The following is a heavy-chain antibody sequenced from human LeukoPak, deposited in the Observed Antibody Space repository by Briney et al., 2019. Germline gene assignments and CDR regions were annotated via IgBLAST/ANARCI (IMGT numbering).Heavy chain of an antibody. D-gene: IGHD3-22*01. J-gene: IGHJ4*02. CDR1: GFTFGDYA. V-gene: IGHV3-49*04. CDR2: IRSKAYGGTT. CDR3: TRDRGVYYYDSSGYYEGDY. Sequence: GGSLRLSCTASGFTFGDYAMSWVRQAPGKGLEWVGFIRSKAYGGTTEYAASVKGRFTISRDDSKSIAYLQMNSLKTEDTAVYYCTRDRGVYYYDSSGYYEGDYWGQGTLVTVSS.